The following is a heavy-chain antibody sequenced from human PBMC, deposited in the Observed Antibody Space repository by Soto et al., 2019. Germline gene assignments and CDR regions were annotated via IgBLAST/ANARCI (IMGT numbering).Heavy chain of an antibody. CDR1: GYTFTSYA. D-gene: IGHD2-8*01. J-gene: IGHJ5*02. CDR2: INAGNGNT. Sequence: GASVKVSCKASGYTFTSYAMHWVRQAPGQRLEWMGWINAGNGNTKYSQKFQGRVTITADESTSTAYMELSSLRSEDTAVYYCARRAYCTNGVCYSDWFDPWGQGTLVTVSS. CDR3: ARRAYCTNGVCYSDWFDP. V-gene: IGHV1-3*01.